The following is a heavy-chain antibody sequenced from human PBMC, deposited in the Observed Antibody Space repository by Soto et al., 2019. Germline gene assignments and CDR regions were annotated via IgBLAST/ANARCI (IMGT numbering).Heavy chain of an antibody. V-gene: IGHV3-33*01. CDR2: IWYDGSNK. CDR1: GFTFSSYG. Sequence: QVQLVESGGGVVQPGRSLRLSCAASGFTFSSYGMHWVRQAPGKGLEWVAVIWYDGSNKYYADSVKGRFTISRDNSKNTRYLQMNSLRAEETAVYYCASDTTVGGSYYDISGYYRASSYFQHWGQGTLVTVSS. D-gene: IGHD3-22*01. CDR3: ASDTTVGGSYYDISGYYRASSYFQH. J-gene: IGHJ1*01.